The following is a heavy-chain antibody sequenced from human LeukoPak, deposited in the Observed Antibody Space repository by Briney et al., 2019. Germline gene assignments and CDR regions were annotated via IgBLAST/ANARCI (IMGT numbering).Heavy chain of an antibody. Sequence: GGSLRLSCAASGFTVSSNYMSWVRQAPGKGLEWVSVSYSGGSTYYADSVKGRFTISRDNSKNTLYLQMNSLRAEDTAVYYCARGGDAKQWLATPYWGQGTLVTVSS. J-gene: IGHJ4*02. CDR1: GFTVSSNY. CDR3: ARGGDAKQWLATPY. CDR2: SYSGGST. V-gene: IGHV3-53*01. D-gene: IGHD6-19*01.